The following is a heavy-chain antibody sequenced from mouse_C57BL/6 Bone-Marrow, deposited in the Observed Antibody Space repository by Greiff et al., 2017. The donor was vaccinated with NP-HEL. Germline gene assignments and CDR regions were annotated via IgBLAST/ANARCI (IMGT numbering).Heavy chain of an antibody. CDR2: IHPNSGST. J-gene: IGHJ1*03. D-gene: IGHD1-1*01. CDR3: ARSITTVVDWYFDV. Sequence: QVQLQQPGAELVKPGASVKLSCKASGYTFTSYWMHWVKQRPGQGLEWIGMIHPNSGSTNYNEKFKSKATLTVDKSSSTAYMQLSSLTSEDSAVYDCARSITTVVDWYFDVWGTGTTVTVSS. V-gene: IGHV1-64*01. CDR1: GYTFTSYW.